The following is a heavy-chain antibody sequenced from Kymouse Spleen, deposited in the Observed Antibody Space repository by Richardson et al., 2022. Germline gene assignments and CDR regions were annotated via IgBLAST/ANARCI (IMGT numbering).Heavy chain of an antibody. D-gene: IGHD6-13*01. J-gene: IGHJ5*02. CDR2: IKQDGSEK. Sequence: EVQLVESGGGLVQPGGSLRLSCAASGFTFSSYWMSWVRQAPGKGLEWVANIKQDGSEKYYVDSVKGRFTISRDNAKNSLYLQMNSLRAEDTAVYYCASLHSSWYYYNLNWFDPWGQGTLVTVSS. V-gene: IGHV3-7*01. CDR1: GFTFSSYW. CDR3: ASLHSSWYYYNLNWFDP.